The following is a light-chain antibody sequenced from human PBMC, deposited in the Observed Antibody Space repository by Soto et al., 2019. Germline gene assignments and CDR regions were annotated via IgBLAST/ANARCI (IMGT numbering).Light chain of an antibody. J-gene: IGKJ5*01. Sequence: DIQMTQSPSSLSASVGDRVTITCRASQSISSYLNWYQQKPGKAPKLLIYAASSLQSGVLSRFSGGGSGTDFTLTISSLQPEDFATYYCQQSYSTPQVTFGQGTRLEIK. CDR3: QQSYSTPQVT. V-gene: IGKV1-39*01. CDR1: QSISSY. CDR2: AAS.